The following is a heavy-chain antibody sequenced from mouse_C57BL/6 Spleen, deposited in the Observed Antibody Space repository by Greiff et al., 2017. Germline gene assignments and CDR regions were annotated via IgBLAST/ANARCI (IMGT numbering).Heavy chain of an antibody. CDR1: GFTFSDYY. D-gene: IGHD2-5*01. CDR3: ARHEESNYEKAMDY. Sequence: EVHLVESGGGLVQPGGSLKLSCAASGFTFSDYYMYWVRQTPEKRLEWVAYISNGGGSTYYPDTVKGRFTISRDNAKNTLYLQMSRLKSEDTAMYYCARHEESNYEKAMDYWGQGTSVTVSS. J-gene: IGHJ4*01. CDR2: ISNGGGST. V-gene: IGHV5-12*01.